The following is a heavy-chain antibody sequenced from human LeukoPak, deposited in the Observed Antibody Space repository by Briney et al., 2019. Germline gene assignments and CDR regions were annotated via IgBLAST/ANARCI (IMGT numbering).Heavy chain of an antibody. V-gene: IGHV4-39*07. J-gene: IGHJ6*02. CDR2: IYYSGST. CDR3: ARCGYDVWFNVLNHGMDV. D-gene: IGHD5-12*01. Sequence: SETLSLTCTVSGGSISSSSYYWGWIRQPPGKGLEWIGIIYYSGSTYYNPSLKSRVTISVDTSKNQFSLKLSSVTAADTAVYYCARCGYDVWFNVLNHGMDVWGQGTTITVSS. CDR1: GGSISSSSYY.